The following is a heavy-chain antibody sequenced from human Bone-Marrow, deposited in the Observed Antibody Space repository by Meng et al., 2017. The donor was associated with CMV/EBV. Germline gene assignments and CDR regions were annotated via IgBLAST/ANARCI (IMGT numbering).Heavy chain of an antibody. D-gene: IGHD3-16*01. CDR1: GFIFSDYY. V-gene: IGHV3-7*01. CDR2: IKQDGSEK. J-gene: IGHJ1*01. Sequence: GESLKISCAASGFIFSDYYMNWVRQAPGKGLEWVANIKQDGSEKYYVDSVKGRFTIPRDNAKNSLYLQMNSLRAEDTAVYYCSKNGGWLIEHWGQGTMVTVSS. CDR3: SKNGGWLIEH.